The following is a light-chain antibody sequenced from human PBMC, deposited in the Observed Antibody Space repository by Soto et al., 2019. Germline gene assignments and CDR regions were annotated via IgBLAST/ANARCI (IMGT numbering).Light chain of an antibody. Sequence: PGERATLSCRASQSVSRSYLAWYQQKPGQSPRLLIYGASSRATGIPDRFSGSGSGTDFTLTISRLEPEDFAVYYCQQYGSSPLTFGGGTKVEIK. J-gene: IGKJ4*01. CDR1: QSVSRSY. V-gene: IGKV3-20*01. CDR3: QQYGSSPLT. CDR2: GAS.